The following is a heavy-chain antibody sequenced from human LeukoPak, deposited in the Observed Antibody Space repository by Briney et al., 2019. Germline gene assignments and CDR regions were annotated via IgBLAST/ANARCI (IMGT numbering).Heavy chain of an antibody. CDR2: ISGRGNNT. V-gene: IGHV3-23*01. CDR3: AKGIAVAGKKPIDY. J-gene: IGHJ4*02. D-gene: IGHD6-19*01. Sequence: GGSLRLSCAASGFTASNCAMSWVRQAPGKGLEWVSGISGRGNNTYYADSVAGRFTISRDNSKNTLYLEMNSLRAEDTAVYYCAKGIAVAGKKPIDYWGQGTLVTVSS. CDR1: GFTASNCA.